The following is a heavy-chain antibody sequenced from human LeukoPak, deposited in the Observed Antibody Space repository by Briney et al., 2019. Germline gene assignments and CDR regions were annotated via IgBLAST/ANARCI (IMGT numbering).Heavy chain of an antibody. CDR3: ARGGYCSSSSCYGDDAFDI. Sequence: PGGSLRLSCAASGFTFSSYSMNWVRQAPGKGLEWVSYISSSSSTIYYADSVKGRFTISRDNAKNSLYLQMNSLRAEDTAVYYCARGGYCSSSSCYGDDAFDIWGQGTMVTVSS. D-gene: IGHD2-2*01. CDR2: ISSSSSTI. J-gene: IGHJ3*02. V-gene: IGHV3-48*01. CDR1: GFTFSSYS.